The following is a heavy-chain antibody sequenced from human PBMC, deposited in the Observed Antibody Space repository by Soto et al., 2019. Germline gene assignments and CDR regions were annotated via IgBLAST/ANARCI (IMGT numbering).Heavy chain of an antibody. D-gene: IGHD3-10*01. V-gene: IGHV3-30*03. J-gene: IGHJ4*02. CDR3: TTDYLLRGSSDY. Sequence: GGTLRLSCAASGFTFSSYGMHWVRQAPGKGLEWVAVISYDGSNKYYAAPVKGRFTISRDDSKNTLYLQMSSLKTEDTAVYYCTTDYLLRGSSDYWGQGTLVTVSS. CDR1: GFTFSSYG. CDR2: ISYDGSNK.